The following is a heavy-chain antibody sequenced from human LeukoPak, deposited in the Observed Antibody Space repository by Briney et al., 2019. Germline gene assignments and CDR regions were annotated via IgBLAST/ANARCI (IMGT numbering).Heavy chain of an antibody. V-gene: IGHV3-21*01. J-gene: IGHJ2*01. CDR2: ISSSSSYI. D-gene: IGHD4/OR15-4a*01. CDR1: GFTFSSYS. CDR3: AREDDYGPGYFDL. Sequence: GGSLRLSCAASGFTFSSYSMNWVRQAPGKGLECVSSISSSSSYIYYADSVKGRFTISRDNAKNPLYLQMNSLRAEDTAVYYCAREDDYGPGYFDLWGRGTLVTVSS.